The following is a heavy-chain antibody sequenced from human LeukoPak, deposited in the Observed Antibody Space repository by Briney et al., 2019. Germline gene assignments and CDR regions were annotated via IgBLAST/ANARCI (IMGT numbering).Heavy chain of an antibody. D-gene: IGHD3-16*02. CDR2: IYYSGST. CDR1: GGSISSYY. CDR3: ARVSYDYVWGSYRPPRYFDY. V-gene: IGHV4-59*12. Sequence: SETLSLTCTVSGGSISSYYWSWIWQPPGKGLEWIGYIYYSGSTNYNPSLKSRVTISVYTSKNQFSLKLSSVTAADTAVYYCARVSYDYVWGSYRPPRYFDYWGQGTLVTVSS. J-gene: IGHJ4*02.